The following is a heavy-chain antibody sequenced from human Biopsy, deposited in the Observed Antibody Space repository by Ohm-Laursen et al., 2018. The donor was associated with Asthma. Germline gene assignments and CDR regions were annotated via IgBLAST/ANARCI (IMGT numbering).Heavy chain of an antibody. CDR3: ARRYNWNGMDV. D-gene: IGHD1-20*01. V-gene: IGHV7-4-1*02. CDR1: GYIFTSHA. CDR2: INTNTGNP. Sequence: ASVKVSCNASGYIFTSHAMNWVRQAPGQGLEWMGRINTNTGNPTYAQGFTGRFVFSLDTSVSTAYLQISSLKAEDTAVYYCARRYNWNGMDVWGQGTTVTVSS. J-gene: IGHJ6*02.